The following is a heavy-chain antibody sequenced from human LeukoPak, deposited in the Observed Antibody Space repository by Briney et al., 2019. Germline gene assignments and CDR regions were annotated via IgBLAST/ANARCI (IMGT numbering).Heavy chain of an antibody. Sequence: PGGSLRLSCAASGFTFSSYGMHWVRQAPGKGLGWVAVIWYDGSNKYYADSVKGRFTISRDNSKNTLYLQVNSLRAEDTAVYYCARGDYYGSRGDYWGQGTLVTVSS. V-gene: IGHV3-33*01. CDR1: GFTFSSYG. CDR2: IWYDGSNK. J-gene: IGHJ4*02. CDR3: ARGDYYGSRGDY. D-gene: IGHD3-10*01.